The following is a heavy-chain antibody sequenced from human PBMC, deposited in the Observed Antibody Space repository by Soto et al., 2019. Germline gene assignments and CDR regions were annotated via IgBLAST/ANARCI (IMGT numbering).Heavy chain of an antibody. V-gene: IGHV1-69*13. J-gene: IGHJ4*02. Sequence: SVKVSCKASGGTFSSYAISWVRQAPGQGLEWMGGIIPIFGTANYAQKFQGRVTITADESTSTAYMELSSLRSEDTAVYYCARGDYDYVWGSYQINRQYYFDYWGQGTLVTVSS. CDR1: GGTFSSYA. CDR3: ARGDYDYVWGSYQINRQYYFDY. D-gene: IGHD3-16*01. CDR2: IIPIFGTA.